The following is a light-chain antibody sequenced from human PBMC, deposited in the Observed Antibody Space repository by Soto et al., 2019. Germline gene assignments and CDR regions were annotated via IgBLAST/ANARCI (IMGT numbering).Light chain of an antibody. J-gene: IGLJ2*01. CDR3: QTWGTGIVV. Sequence: QLVLTQSPSASASLGASVKLTCTLSSGHSSYAIAWHQQQPEKGLRYLMKLNSDGSHSKWDGIPDRFSGSSSGAERYLTVSGLQYEDEADYYCQTWGTGIVVFGGGTKVTVL. V-gene: IGLV4-69*01. CDR2: LNSDGSH. CDR1: SGHSSYA.